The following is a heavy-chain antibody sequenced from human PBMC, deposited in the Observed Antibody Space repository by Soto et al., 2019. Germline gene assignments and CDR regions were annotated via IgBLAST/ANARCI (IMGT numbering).Heavy chain of an antibody. Sequence: QVQLVESGGGVVQPGRSLRLSCAASGFTFSSYGMHWVRQAPGKGLEWVAVIWYDGSNKYYADSVKGRFTISRDNSKNTLDLQMNSLRAEDTAVYYCARPLGNYYYYYGMDVWGQGTTVTVSS. CDR3: ARPLGNYYYYYGMDV. J-gene: IGHJ6*02. V-gene: IGHV3-33*01. CDR2: IWYDGSNK. CDR1: GFTFSSYG.